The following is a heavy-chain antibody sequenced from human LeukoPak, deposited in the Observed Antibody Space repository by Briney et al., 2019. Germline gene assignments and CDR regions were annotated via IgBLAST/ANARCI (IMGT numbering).Heavy chain of an antibody. CDR2: INTNTGNP. J-gene: IGHJ5*02. D-gene: IGHD3-3*01. Sequence: ASVKVPCKASGYTFTSYAMNWVRQAPGQGLEWMGWINTNTGNPTYAQGFTGRFVFSLDTSVSTAYLQISSLKAEDTAVYYRARRFWSKENNWFDPWGQGTLVTVSS. V-gene: IGHV7-4-1*02. CDR1: GYTFTSYA. CDR3: ARRFWSKENNWFDP.